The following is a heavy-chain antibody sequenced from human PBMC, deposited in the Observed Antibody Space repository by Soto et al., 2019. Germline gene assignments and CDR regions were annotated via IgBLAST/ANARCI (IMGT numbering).Heavy chain of an antibody. CDR3: ARDGDTMVRGVIGGWFDP. D-gene: IGHD3-10*01. V-gene: IGHV3-33*01. CDR2: IWYDGSNK. Sequence: QVQLVESGGGVVQPGRSLRLSCAASGFTFSSYGMHWVRQAPGKGLEWVAVIWYDGSNKYYADSVKGRFTISRDKSKNTLYLQMNSLRAEDTAVYYCARDGDTMVRGVIGGWFDPWGQGTLVTVSS. CDR1: GFTFSSYG. J-gene: IGHJ5*02.